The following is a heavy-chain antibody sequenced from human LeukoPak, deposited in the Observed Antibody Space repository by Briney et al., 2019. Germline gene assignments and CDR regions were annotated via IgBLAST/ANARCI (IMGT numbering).Heavy chain of an antibody. V-gene: IGHV3-48*01. J-gene: IGHJ4*02. Sequence: GGTLRLSCAAPLFTFSNHGMTSVRQAPGKGLEWVSYISSLSGTRYYADSVKGRFTISRDNGKNSLYLQMDSVRAEDTAVYYCARDKGGATSYWGQGTLVTVSS. D-gene: IGHD1-26*01. CDR3: ARDKGGATSY. CDR2: ISSLSGTR. CDR1: LFTFSNHG.